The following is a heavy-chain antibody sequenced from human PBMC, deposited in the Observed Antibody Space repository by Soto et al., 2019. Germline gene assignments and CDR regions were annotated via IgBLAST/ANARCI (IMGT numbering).Heavy chain of an antibody. CDR1: GFSFSNYA. D-gene: IGHD3-22*01. V-gene: IGHV3-23*01. CDR2: ISGSGVRT. CDR3: AKDLSSGLYYEPYDYYGMDV. Sequence: PGGSLRLSCAASGFSFSNYAMSWVRQAPGKGLEWVSAISGSGVRTYYAGSVKGRFTISRDNSRNTLNLQMNSLRAEDTAVYYCAKDLSSGLYYEPYDYYGMDVWGQGTTVTVSS. J-gene: IGHJ6*02.